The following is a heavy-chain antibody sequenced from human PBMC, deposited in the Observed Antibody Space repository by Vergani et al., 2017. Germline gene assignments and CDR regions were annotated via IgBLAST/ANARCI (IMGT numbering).Heavy chain of an antibody. Sequence: VQLVESGGGLVQPGGSLRLSCAASGFTFSSYGMHWVRQAPGKGLEWVAVISYDGSNKYYADSVKGRFTISRDNSKNTLYLQMNSLRAEDTAVYYCAKDSDSSPGGYWGQGTLVTVSS. V-gene: IGHV3-30*18. CDR3: AKDSDSSPGGY. J-gene: IGHJ4*02. CDR1: GFTFSSYG. D-gene: IGHD3-22*01. CDR2: ISYDGSNK.